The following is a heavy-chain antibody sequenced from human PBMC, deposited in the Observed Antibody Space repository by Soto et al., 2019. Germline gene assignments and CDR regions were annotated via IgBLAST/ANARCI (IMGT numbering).Heavy chain of an antibody. Sequence: QVQLQESGPGLVKPSQTLSLTCTVSGGSISSGGYYWSWIRQHPGKGLEWIGYIYYSGSTYYNPSLKSRVTISVDTSKTQFSLKLSSVTAADTAVYYCARDVHYYDSSGYSLAFDIWGQGTMVTVSS. CDR2: IYYSGST. D-gene: IGHD3-22*01. J-gene: IGHJ3*02. CDR1: GGSISSGGYY. CDR3: ARDVHYYDSSGYSLAFDI. V-gene: IGHV4-31*03.